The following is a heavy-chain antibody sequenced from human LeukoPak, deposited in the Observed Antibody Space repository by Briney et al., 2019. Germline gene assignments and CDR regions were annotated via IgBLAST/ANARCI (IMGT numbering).Heavy chain of an antibody. CDR3: ARAVWFGELLPVYFDY. Sequence: SESLSLTCTVSGGSISSSSYYWGWIRRPPGKGLEWIGSMYYSGSTYYNPSLKSRVTISVDTSKNQFSLKLSSVTAADTAVYYCARAVWFGELLPVYFDYWGQGTLVTVSS. V-gene: IGHV4-39*07. CDR2: MYYSGST. CDR1: GGSISSSSYY. D-gene: IGHD3-10*01. J-gene: IGHJ4*02.